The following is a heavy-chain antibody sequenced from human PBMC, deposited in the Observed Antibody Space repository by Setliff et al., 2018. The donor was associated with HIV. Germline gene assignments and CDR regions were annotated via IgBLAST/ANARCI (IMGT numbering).Heavy chain of an antibody. Sequence: SVKVSCKASGGTFNNYGINWVRQAPGQGLEWMGGTIPMVLVPIYAQKFQGRLTITTDESTGTAYMDLSGLRSEDTAVYYCTRVGEYSYKDWGQGTLVTVSS. CDR2: TIPMVLVP. CDR1: GGTFNNYG. CDR3: TRVGEYSYKD. V-gene: IGHV1-69*05. J-gene: IGHJ4*02. D-gene: IGHD5-18*01.